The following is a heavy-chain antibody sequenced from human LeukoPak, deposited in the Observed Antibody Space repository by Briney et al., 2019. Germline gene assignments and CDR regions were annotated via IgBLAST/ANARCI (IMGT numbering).Heavy chain of an antibody. CDR3: ARVTRDDYGDYGY. D-gene: IGHD4-17*01. V-gene: IGHV1-18*01. Sequence: ASVNLSCSSSGSTFTCYGISWVRQAPGQGLEWMGWISAYNGNTNYAQKLQGRVTMTTDTSTSTAYMELRSLRSDDTAVYYCARVTRDDYGDYGYWGQGTLVTVSS. CDR2: ISAYNGNT. J-gene: IGHJ4*02. CDR1: GSTFTCYG.